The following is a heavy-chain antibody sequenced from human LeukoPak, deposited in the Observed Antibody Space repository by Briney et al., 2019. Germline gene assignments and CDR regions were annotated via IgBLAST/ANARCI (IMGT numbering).Heavy chain of an antibody. CDR3: ASSTVVTSYYYYGMDV. V-gene: IGHV4-59*01. CDR2: MYYTGST. D-gene: IGHD4-23*01. J-gene: IGHJ6*02. Sequence: PSETLSLTCAVSGGSISNYYWTWIRQPPGKGLEWIGYMYYTGSTSYNPSLKSRVTISVDTSKSQFSLKLSSVTAADTAVYYCASSTVVTSYYYYGMDVWGQGTTVTVSS. CDR1: GGSISNYY.